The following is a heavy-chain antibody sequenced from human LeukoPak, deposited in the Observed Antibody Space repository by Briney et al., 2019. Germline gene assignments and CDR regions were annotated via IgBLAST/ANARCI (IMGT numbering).Heavy chain of an antibody. CDR1: GGSISSGGYC. J-gene: IGHJ3*02. CDR2: TYYSGST. D-gene: IGHD3-22*01. CDR3: RSSEYYYDSSGIRAFDI. Sequence: SETLSLTCTVSGGSISSGGYCWSWIRQHPGKGLEWIGYTYYSGSTYYNPSLKSRVTISVDTSKNQFSLKLSSVTAADTAVYYCRSSEYYYDSSGIRAFDIWGQGTMVTVSS. V-gene: IGHV4-31*03.